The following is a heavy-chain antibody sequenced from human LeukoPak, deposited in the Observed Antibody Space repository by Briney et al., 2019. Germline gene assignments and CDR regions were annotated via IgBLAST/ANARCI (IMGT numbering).Heavy chain of an antibody. CDR1: GGSISSYY. J-gene: IGHJ4*02. CDR2: IYYSGST. Sequence: KPSETLSLTCTVSGGSISSYYWSWIRQPPGKGLEWIGYIYYSGSTNYNPSLKSRVTISVDTSKNQFSLKLSSVTAADTAVYYCARVRVSSGHHPWYFDYWGQGTLVTVTS. D-gene: IGHD3-22*01. CDR3: ARVRVSSGHHPWYFDY. V-gene: IGHV4-59*01.